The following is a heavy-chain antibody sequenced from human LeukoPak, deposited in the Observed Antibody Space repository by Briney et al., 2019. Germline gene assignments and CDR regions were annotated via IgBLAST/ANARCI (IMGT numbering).Heavy chain of an antibody. Sequence: PPGSLRLSCAASGFTFSSYAMSWDSQAPGKWLKWVSTINGHGGSTYYATSVRGRVTISRDNSKNTSYLQMNSLRAEDTALYYCAKDPQYNWNYCFDPWGHGTLVTVSS. V-gene: IGHV3-23*01. CDR1: GFTFSSYA. D-gene: IGHD1-7*01. CDR2: INGHGGST. CDR3: AKDPQYNWNYCFDP. J-gene: IGHJ5*02.